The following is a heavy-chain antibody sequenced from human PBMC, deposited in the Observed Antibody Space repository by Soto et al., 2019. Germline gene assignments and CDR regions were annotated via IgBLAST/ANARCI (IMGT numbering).Heavy chain of an antibody. CDR2: INHSGST. J-gene: IGHJ4*02. V-gene: IGHV4-34*01. CDR1: GGSFSGYY. CDR3: ARHATRSYDY. Sequence: ETLSLTCAVYGGSFSGYYWSWIRQPPGKGLEWIGEINHSGSTNYNPSLKSRVTISVDTSKNQFSLKLSSVTAADTAVYYCARHATRSYDYWGQGTLVTVSS.